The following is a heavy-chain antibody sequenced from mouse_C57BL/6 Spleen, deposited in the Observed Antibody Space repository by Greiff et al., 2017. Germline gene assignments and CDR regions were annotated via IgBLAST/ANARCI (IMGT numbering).Heavy chain of an antibody. CDR2: ICPGAGDT. J-gene: IGHJ2*01. CDR3: ALGCTTVVEGDYFDD. Sequence: VQLQESGPELVKPGASVKLSCKASGYAFSSSWLNWVKQRPGTGLEWIGRICPGAGDTNYNGKFTGKATLTAAKSSRTANMKLSSLTAEYSAVYFGALGCTTVVEGDYFDDWGKGTTLTVSS. CDR1: GYAFSSSW. D-gene: IGHD1-1*01. V-gene: IGHV1-82*01.